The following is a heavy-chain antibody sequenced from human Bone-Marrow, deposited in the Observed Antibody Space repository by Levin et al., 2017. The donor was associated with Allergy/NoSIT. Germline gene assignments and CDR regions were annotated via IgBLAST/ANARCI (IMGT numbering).Heavy chain of an antibody. J-gene: IGHJ6*03. CDR1: GDTFSGYA. D-gene: IGHD2-2*01. V-gene: IGHV1-69*04. Sequence: SVKVSCQASGDTFSGYAISWVRQAPGQGLEWMGRIIPAIGQTDYAQNFQDRVTMTEDTSTSTGYVELSSLRHEDTAVYYCARDGLAECGSASCYAEGTREPIDVWGRGTTFTVSS. CDR2: IIPAIGQT. CDR3: ARDGLAECGSASCYAEGTREPIDV.